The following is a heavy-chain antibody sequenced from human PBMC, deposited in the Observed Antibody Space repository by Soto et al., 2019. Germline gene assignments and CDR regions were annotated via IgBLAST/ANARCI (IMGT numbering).Heavy chain of an antibody. CDR3: ARLVAVALVNYFDF. V-gene: IGHV1-18*01. J-gene: IGHJ4*02. CDR2: ISAYNGNT. CDR1: SFTLNSYG. Sequence: QLVQSGAEVKKPGASVKVSCKVSSFTLNSYGISWVRQAPEQGLEWMGWISAYNGNTNYAQKFQGRVTMTTDTSTSTAYMELRSLRSDDTAVYYCARLVAVALVNYFDFWGQGTLVTVTS. D-gene: IGHD6-19*01.